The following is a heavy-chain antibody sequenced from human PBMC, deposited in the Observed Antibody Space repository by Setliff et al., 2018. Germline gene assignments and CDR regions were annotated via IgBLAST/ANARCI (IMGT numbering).Heavy chain of an antibody. J-gene: IGHJ4*02. CDR2: ISAYNGFI. D-gene: IGHD3-22*01. Sequence: GASVKVSCKASGYSFSNYGVTWVRQAPGQGLEWMGWISAYNGFIVYAPKFQGRFSISRDNFENTLYLQMSSLRAEDAAVYYCARETYYYDSSGYYPYYFDYWGQGTLVTVSS. V-gene: IGHV1-18*01. CDR3: ARETYYYDSSGYYPYYFDY. CDR1: GYSFSNYG.